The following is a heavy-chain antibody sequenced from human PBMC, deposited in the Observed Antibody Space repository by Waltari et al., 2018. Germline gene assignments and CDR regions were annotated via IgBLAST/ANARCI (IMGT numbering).Heavy chain of an antibody. CDR2: INPNSGGT. D-gene: IGHD2-21*01. CDR1: GYTFTGYY. CDR3: ARGHSMGPYCGGDCATLFDY. V-gene: IGHV1-2*02. J-gene: IGHJ4*02. Sequence: QVQLVQSGAEVKKPGASVKVSCKASGYTFTGYYMHWVRQAPGQGLGWMGWINPNSGGTNYAQKFQGRVTMTRDTSISTAYMELSRLRSDDTAVYYCARGHSMGPYCGGDCATLFDYWGQGTLVTVSS.